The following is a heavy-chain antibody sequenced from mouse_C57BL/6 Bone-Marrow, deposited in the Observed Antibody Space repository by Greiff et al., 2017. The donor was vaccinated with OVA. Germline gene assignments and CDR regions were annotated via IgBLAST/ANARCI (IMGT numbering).Heavy chain of an antibody. Sequence: VQLQQPGAELVRPGSSVKLSCKASGYTFTSYWMHWVKQRPIQGLEWIGNIDPSDSETHYNQKFKDKATLTVDKSSSTAYMQLSSLTSEDSAVYYCARDYGNYGWYFDVWGTGTTVTVSS. CDR3: ARDYGNYGWYFDV. J-gene: IGHJ1*03. V-gene: IGHV1-52*01. CDR2: IDPSDSET. D-gene: IGHD2-1*01. CDR1: GYTFTSYW.